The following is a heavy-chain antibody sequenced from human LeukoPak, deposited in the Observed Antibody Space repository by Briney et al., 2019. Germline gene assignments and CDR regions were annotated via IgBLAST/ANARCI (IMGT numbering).Heavy chain of an antibody. CDR1: GYTFTGYY. V-gene: IGHV1-2*02. CDR2: INPNSGGT. J-gene: IGHJ6*03. CDR3: ARGYCSSTSCSQGVYYMDV. Sequence: ASVKVSCKASGYTFTGYYMHWVRQAPGQGLEWMGWINPNSGGTNYAQKFQGRVTMTRDTFISTAYMELSRLRSDDTAVYYCARGYCSSTSCSQGVYYMDVWGKGTTVTVSS. D-gene: IGHD2-2*01.